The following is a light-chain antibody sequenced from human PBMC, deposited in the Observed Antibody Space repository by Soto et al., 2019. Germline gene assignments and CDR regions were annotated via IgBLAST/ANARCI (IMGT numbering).Light chain of an antibody. CDR3: QQYNTYSIYT. V-gene: IGKV1-5*01. Sequence: DIQMTQSPSILSASVGDRVTITCRASLSISSLLAWYQQKPGKASKLLIYDASSLESAVPSRFSGSGSGTEFTLTISSLQPDDFATYYSQQYNTYSIYTFGQGTKLEIK. CDR1: LSISSL. CDR2: DAS. J-gene: IGKJ2*01.